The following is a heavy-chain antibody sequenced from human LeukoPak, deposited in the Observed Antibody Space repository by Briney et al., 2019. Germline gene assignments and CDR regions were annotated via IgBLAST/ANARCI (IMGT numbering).Heavy chain of an antibody. CDR2: TLPGNSDT. CDR1: GFNFTYYW. V-gene: IGHV5-51*01. CDR3: ARTSGSTDEGGYQCWHFDL. D-gene: IGHD5-18*01. J-gene: IGHJ2*01. Sequence: GESLQISCKGSGFNFTYYWVAWVRQMPGKGLEWMGITLPGNSDTRYSPPFQGQVTISPHKSLPTASSKWRSPKPSHTAIQYCARTSGSTDEGGYQCWHFDLWGRGTLVTVSS.